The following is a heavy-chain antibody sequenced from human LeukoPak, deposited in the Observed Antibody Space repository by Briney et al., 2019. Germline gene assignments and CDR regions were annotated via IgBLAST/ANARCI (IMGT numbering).Heavy chain of an antibody. CDR1: GFTFGDYA. CDR3: AKALATTPAFDY. CDR2: IRSKAYGGTT. Sequence: PGGSLRLSCTASGFTFGDYAMSWFRQAPGKGLEWVGFIRSKAYGGTTEYAASVKGRFTISRDDSKSIAYLQMNSLRAEDTAVYYCAKALATTPAFDYWGQGTLVTVSS. D-gene: IGHD2-15*01. V-gene: IGHV3-49*03. J-gene: IGHJ4*02.